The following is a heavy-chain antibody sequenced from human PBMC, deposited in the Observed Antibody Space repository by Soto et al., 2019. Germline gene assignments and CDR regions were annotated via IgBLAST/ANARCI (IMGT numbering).Heavy chain of an antibody. CDR1: GFTFSSYA. V-gene: IGHV3-33*01. D-gene: IGHD2-15*01. CDR3: ARAYCSGGICYYYFDY. J-gene: IGHJ4*02. Sequence: QVQLVESGGGVVQPGRSLRLSCAASGFTFSSYAMHWVSQAPGKGLEWVAVIYYDGSNKYYVDSVKGRFTISRDNSKNTLYLQMNSLRAEDTAVYYCARAYCSGGICYYYFDYWGQGTLVTVSS. CDR2: IYYDGSNK.